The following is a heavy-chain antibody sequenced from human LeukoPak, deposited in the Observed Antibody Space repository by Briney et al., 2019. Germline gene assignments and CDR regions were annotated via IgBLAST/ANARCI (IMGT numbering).Heavy chain of an antibody. J-gene: IGHJ3*02. CDR3: AKDGSGGWYNAGAFDI. CDR2: ISYDGSNK. CDR1: GFTFSSYG. Sequence: PGGSLRLSCAASGFTFSSYGMHWVRQAPGKGLEWVAVISYDGSNKYYADSVKGRFTISRDNSKNTLYLQMNSLRAEDTAVYYSAKDGSGGWYNAGAFDIWGQGTMVTVSS. D-gene: IGHD6-19*01. V-gene: IGHV3-30*18.